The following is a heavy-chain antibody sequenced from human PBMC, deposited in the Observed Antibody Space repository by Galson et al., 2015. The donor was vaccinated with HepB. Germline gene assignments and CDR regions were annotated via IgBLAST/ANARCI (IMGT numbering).Heavy chain of an antibody. V-gene: IGHV1-46*03. D-gene: IGHD4-17*01. Sequence: SVKVSCKASGYTFTSYYMHWVRQAPGQGLEWMGIINPSGGSTSYAQKFQGRVTMTRDTSTSTVYMELSSLRSEDTAVYYCARAAAYGDYVKEYYYYGMDVWGQGTTVTVSS. CDR3: ARAAAYGDYVKEYYYYGMDV. CDR1: GYTFTSYY. CDR2: INPSGGST. J-gene: IGHJ6*02.